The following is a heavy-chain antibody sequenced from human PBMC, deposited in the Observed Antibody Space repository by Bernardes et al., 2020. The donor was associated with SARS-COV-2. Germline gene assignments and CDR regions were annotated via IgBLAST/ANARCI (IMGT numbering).Heavy chain of an antibody. CDR1: GFTFSGYW. V-gene: IGHV3-7*01. CDR3: AKAAAGGIFFQH. J-gene: IGHJ1*01. Sequence: GGSLRLSCAASGFTFSGYWMSWVRQAPGKGLEWVASIKQDGSEMKYVDSVKGRFTISRDNAKNSMSLQMNSLRVEDAAVYYCAKAAAGGIFFQHWGQGTLVTVSS. D-gene: IGHD6-13*01. CDR2: IKQDGSEM.